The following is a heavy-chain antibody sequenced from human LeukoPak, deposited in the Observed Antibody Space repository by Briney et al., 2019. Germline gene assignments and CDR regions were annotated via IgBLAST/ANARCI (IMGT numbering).Heavy chain of an antibody. Sequence: PGGSLRLSCAASRFTFDDHALHWVRQAPGKGLEWVSLISGDGGSTYYADSVKGRFTISRDNSKNSLYLQMNSLRTEDTALYYCAKERRSTVAGRRFFDYWGQGTLVTVSS. J-gene: IGHJ4*02. CDR3: AKERRSTVAGRRFFDY. V-gene: IGHV3-43*02. CDR1: RFTFDDHA. CDR2: ISGDGGST. D-gene: IGHD6-19*01.